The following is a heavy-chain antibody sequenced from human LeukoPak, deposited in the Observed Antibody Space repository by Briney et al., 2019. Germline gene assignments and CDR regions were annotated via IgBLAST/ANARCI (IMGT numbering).Heavy chain of an antibody. CDR1: GGSISSSSYY. D-gene: IGHD3-16*02. J-gene: IGHJ4*02. Sequence: PSETLSLTCTVSGGSISSSSYYWGWIRQPPGKGLEWIGSIYYSGSTYYNPSLKSRVTISVDTSKNQFSLKLSSVTAADTAVYYCARIMITFGGVIDTYYFDYWGQGTLVTVSS. CDR3: ARIMITFGGVIDTYYFDY. CDR2: IYYSGST. V-gene: IGHV4-39*07.